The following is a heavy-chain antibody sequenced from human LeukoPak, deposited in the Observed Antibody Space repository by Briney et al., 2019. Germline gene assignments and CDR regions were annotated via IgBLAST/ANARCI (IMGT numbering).Heavy chain of an antibody. J-gene: IGHJ4*02. CDR3: AKAGYLRYCSGGSCYHFDY. D-gene: IGHD2-15*01. CDR1: GGSFSGYY. V-gene: IGHV3-23*01. Sequence: PSETLSLTCAVYGGSFSGYYWSWIRQPPGKGLEWVSAISGSGGSTYYADSVKGRFTISRDNSKNTLYLQMNSLRAEDTAVYYCAKAGYLRYCSGGSCYHFDYWGQGTLVTVSS. CDR2: ISGSGGST.